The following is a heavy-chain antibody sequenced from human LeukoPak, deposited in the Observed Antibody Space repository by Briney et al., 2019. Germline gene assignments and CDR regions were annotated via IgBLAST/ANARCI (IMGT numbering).Heavy chain of an antibody. CDR3: ARHPYQLLWLSWFDP. CDR2: IYYSGST. J-gene: IGHJ5*02. CDR1: GGSISSSRYY. Sequence: PSETLSLTCTVSGGSISSSRYYWGWIRQPPGQGLEWIGSIYYSGSTYYNPSLKSRVTISVDTSKNQFSLKLSSVTAADTAVYYCARHPYQLLWLSWFDPWGQGTLVTVSS. V-gene: IGHV4-39*01. D-gene: IGHD2-2*01.